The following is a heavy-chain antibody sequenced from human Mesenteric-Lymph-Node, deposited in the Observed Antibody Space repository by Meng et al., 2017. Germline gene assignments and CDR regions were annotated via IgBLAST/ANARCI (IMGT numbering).Heavy chain of an antibody. CDR3: ARDPGLPNGLHV. D-gene: IGHD3/OR15-3a*01. V-gene: IGHV3-23*05. J-gene: IGHJ6*02. Sequence: GESLKISCAASGFTFSSYAMSWVRQAPGKGLEWVSTLYIGTDTYYADPVKGRFTITRDNSKNTVFLQMDSLGVEDTAVYYCARDPGLPNGLHVWGQGTTVTVSS. CDR2: LYIGTDT. CDR1: GFTFSSYA.